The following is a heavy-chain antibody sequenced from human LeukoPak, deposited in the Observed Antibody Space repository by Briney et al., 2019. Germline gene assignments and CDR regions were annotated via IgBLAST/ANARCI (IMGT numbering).Heavy chain of an antibody. V-gene: IGHV1-2*02. Sequence: GASVKVSCKASGYTFTGYYMHWVRQAPGQGLEWMGWINPNSGGTNYAQKFQGRVTMTRDTSISTAYMELSRLRSDDTAVYYCARVEGSSGSYYRLGFDYWGQGTLVTVSS. J-gene: IGHJ4*02. CDR1: GYTFTGYY. CDR2: INPNSGGT. CDR3: ARVEGSSGSYYRLGFDY. D-gene: IGHD3-22*01.